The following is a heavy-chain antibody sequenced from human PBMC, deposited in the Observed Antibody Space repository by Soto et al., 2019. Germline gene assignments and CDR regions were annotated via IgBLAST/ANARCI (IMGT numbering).Heavy chain of an antibody. Sequence: SLRLSCPACGFTFSNYGMHWVLHAPGKGPEWVAVISYDGDNKYYADSLKGRFAISRDNSKNTLYLQMNSLRPEDTAVYYCAKDIALIRGVIIDLDVWGQGTTVT. CDR2: ISYDGDNK. J-gene: IGHJ6*02. D-gene: IGHD3-10*01. CDR1: GFTFSNYG. CDR3: AKDIALIRGVIIDLDV. V-gene: IGHV3-30*18.